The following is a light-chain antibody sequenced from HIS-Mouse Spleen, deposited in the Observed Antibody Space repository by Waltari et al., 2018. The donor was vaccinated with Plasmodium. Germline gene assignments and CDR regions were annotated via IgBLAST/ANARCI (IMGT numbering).Light chain of an antibody. CDR3: YSTDSSGNHRV. V-gene: IGLV3-10*01. CDR2: EDS. J-gene: IGLJ3*02. CDR1: ALPKKY. Sequence: SYELTPPPSVSVSPGQTARITCSGDALPKKYAYWYQQKSGQAPVLVIYEDSKRPPGIPERFSGSISGTMATLTISGAQVEDEADYYCYSTDSSGNHRVFGGGTKLTVL.